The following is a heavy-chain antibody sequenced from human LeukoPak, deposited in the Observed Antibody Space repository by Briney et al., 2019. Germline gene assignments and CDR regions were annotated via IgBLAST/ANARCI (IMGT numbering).Heavy chain of an antibody. J-gene: IGHJ6*03. V-gene: IGHV4-39*01. CDR1: GGSISSSSYY. Sequence: SETLSLTCTVSGGSISSSSYYWGWIRQPPGKGLEWIGSIYYSGSTYYNPSLKSRVTISVDTSKNQFSLKLSSVTAADTAVYYCARQAYYYDSSGYYTPYYYYMDVWGKGTTVTISS. CDR3: ARQAYYYDSSGYYTPYYYYMDV. D-gene: IGHD3-22*01. CDR2: IYYSGST.